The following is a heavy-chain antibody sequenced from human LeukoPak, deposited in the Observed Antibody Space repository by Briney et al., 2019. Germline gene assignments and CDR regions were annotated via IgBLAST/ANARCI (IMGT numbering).Heavy chain of an antibody. J-gene: IGHJ4*02. CDR1: GGSISSSNW. CDR2: IYHSGST. Sequence: SETLSLTCAVSGGSISSSNWWSWVRQPPGKGLEWIGEIYHSGSTNYNPSLKCRVTISVDKSKNQFSLKLSSVTAADTAVYYCARVDHDYGDIRFDYWGQGTLVTVSS. D-gene: IGHD4-17*01. V-gene: IGHV4-4*02. CDR3: ARVDHDYGDIRFDY.